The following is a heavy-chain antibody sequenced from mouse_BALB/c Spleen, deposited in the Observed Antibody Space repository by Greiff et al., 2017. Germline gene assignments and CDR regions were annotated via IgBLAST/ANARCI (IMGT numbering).Heavy chain of an antibody. D-gene: IGHD1-1*01. CDR2: IYPGNVNT. Sequence: QVQLQQSGPELVKPGASVRISCKASGYTFTSYYIHWVKQRPGQGLEWIGWIYPGNVNTKYNEKFKGKATLTADKSSSTAYMQLSSLTSEDSAVYFCAREIYGYGYFDVWGAGTTVTVSS. CDR1: GYTFTSYY. CDR3: AREIYGYGYFDV. V-gene: IGHV1S56*01. J-gene: IGHJ1*01.